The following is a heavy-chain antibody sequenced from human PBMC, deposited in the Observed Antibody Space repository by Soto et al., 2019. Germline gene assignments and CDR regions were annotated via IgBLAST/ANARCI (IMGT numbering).Heavy chain of an antibody. CDR3: ARDKGGCSITSCSNKIYHFAMDV. Sequence: DVQLVESGGGLVQPGGSLRLSCAASGFSFSTYGMHWVRQVTGKGLEWVSGIGATGDTHYPGSVKGRFSASRENAKNSLYLQMNSLRAGDTAVYYCARDKGGCSITSCSNKIYHFAMDVWGQGTTVIVSS. CDR1: GFSFSTYG. D-gene: IGHD2-2*01. V-gene: IGHV3-13*01. J-gene: IGHJ6*02. CDR2: IGATGDT.